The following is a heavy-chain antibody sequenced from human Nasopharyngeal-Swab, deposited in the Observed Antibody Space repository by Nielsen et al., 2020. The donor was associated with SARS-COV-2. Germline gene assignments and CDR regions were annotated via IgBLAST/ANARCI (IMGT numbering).Heavy chain of an antibody. Sequence: GESLKISCAASGLTVSNNYMTWVRQAPGKGLEWVSIVFSGVSTYYADSVKGRFTISRDNSKNTLYLQMNSLRAEDTAVYYCARPSIAARQNYYYGMDVWGTGTTVIVSS. V-gene: IGHV3-66*04. CDR1: GLTVSNNY. CDR2: VFSGVST. CDR3: ARPSIAARQNYYYGMDV. D-gene: IGHD6-6*01. J-gene: IGHJ6*04.